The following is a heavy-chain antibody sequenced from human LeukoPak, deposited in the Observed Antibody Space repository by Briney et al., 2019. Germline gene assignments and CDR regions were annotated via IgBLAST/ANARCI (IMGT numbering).Heavy chain of an antibody. V-gene: IGHV1-2*02. D-gene: IGHD3-10*01. Sequence: ASVKVSCKASGYTFTGYYMHWVRQAPGQGLEWMGWINPNSGGTNYAQKFQGRVTMTRDTSISTAYMELSRLRSDDTAVYYCARESGYYGSGSDWFDPWGQGTLVTVSS. CDR3: ARESGYYGSGSDWFDP. J-gene: IGHJ5*02. CDR1: GYTFTGYY. CDR2: INPNSGGT.